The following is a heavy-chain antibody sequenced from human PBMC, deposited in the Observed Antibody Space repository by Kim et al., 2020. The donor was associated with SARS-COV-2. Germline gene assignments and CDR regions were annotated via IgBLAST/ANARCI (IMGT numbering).Heavy chain of an antibody. Sequence: NYNPSLKSRVTISVDTSKNQFSLKLSSVTAADTAVYYCAVIAVAGTKDYWGQGTLVTVSS. J-gene: IGHJ4*02. D-gene: IGHD6-19*01. CDR3: AVIAVAGTKDY. V-gene: IGHV4-34*01.